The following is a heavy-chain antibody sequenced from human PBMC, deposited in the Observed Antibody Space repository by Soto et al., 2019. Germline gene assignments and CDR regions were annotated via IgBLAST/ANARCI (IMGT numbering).Heavy chain of an antibody. Sequence: SETLSLTCAVYGGSFSGYYWSWIRQPPGKGLEWIGEINHSGSTNYNPSLKSRVTISVDTSKNQFSLKLSSVTAADTAVYYCARILGYCSSTSCYRVPHEDNWFDPWGQGTLVTVSS. J-gene: IGHJ5*02. CDR1: GGSFSGYY. CDR2: INHSGST. V-gene: IGHV4-34*01. D-gene: IGHD2-2*01. CDR3: ARILGYCSSTSCYRVPHEDNWFDP.